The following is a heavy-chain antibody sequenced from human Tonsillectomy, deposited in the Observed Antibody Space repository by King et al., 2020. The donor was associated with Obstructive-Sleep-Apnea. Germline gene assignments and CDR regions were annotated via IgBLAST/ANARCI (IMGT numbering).Heavy chain of an antibody. CDR1: GFTFSSHW. Sequence: VQLVESGGGLVQPGGSLRLSCAASGFTFSSHWMSWVRQAPGKGLEWVANIKQDGSEKYYVDSVKGRFTISRDNAKNSLYLQLNSLRAEDTALYYCARKSWELPPHFDYWGQGTLVTVSS. CDR2: IKQDGSEK. D-gene: IGHD1-26*01. J-gene: IGHJ4*02. CDR3: ARKSWELPPHFDY. V-gene: IGHV3-7*03.